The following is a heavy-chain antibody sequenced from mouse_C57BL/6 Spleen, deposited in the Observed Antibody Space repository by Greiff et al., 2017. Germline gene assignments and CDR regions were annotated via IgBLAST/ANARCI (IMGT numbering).Heavy chain of an antibody. CDR3: TTKGANWVDY. Sequence: VQLQQSGAELVRPGASVKLSCTASGFTIKDYYMHWVKQRPEQGLEWIGRIDPDDGDTEYAPKFQGRATMTEDTSSNTADLQLSSLTSEDTAVYYCTTKGANWVDYWGQGTTLTVSS. CDR1: GFTIKDYY. CDR2: IDPDDGDT. D-gene: IGHD4-1*01. J-gene: IGHJ2*01. V-gene: IGHV14-1*01.